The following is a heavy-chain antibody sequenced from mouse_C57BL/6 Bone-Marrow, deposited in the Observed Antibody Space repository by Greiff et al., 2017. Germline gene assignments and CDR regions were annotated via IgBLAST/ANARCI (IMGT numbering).Heavy chain of an antibody. J-gene: IGHJ4*01. CDR2: IDPNSGGT. Sequence: QVQLKQPGAELVKPGASVKLSCKASGYTFTSYWMHWVKQRPGRGLEWIGRIDPNSGGTKYNEKFKSKATLTVDKPSSTAYMQLSSLTSEDSAVYYCARCLLTGLYYYAMDYWGQGTSVTVSS. V-gene: IGHV1-72*01. D-gene: IGHD4-1*01. CDR1: GYTFTSYW. CDR3: ARCLLTGLYYYAMDY.